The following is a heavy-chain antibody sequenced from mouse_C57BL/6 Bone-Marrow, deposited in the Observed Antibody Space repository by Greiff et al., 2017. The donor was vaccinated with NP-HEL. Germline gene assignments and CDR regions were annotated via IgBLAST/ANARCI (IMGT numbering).Heavy chain of an antibody. CDR3: ASITTAPYAMDY. J-gene: IGHJ4*01. CDR1: GYSFTSYY. CDR2: IYPGSGNT. D-gene: IGHD1-1*01. Sequence: QVQLKESGPELVKPGASVKISCKASGYSFTSYYIHWVKQRPGQGLEWIGWIYPGSGNTKYNEKFKGKATLTADTSSSTAYMQLSSLTSEDSAVYYCASITTAPYAMDYWGQGTSVTVSS. V-gene: IGHV1-66*01.